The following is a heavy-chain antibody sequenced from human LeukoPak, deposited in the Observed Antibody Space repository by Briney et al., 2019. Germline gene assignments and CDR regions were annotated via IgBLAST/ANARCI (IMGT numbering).Heavy chain of an antibody. J-gene: IGHJ4*02. D-gene: IGHD6-19*01. CDR1: GFTFSSYG. Sequence: PGGSLRLSCAASGFTFSSYGMHWVRQAPGKGLEWVAVISYDGSNKYYADSVRGRFTISRDNSKNTLYLQMNSLRAEDTAVYYCARDRQWLLRYYFDYWGQGTLVTVSS. V-gene: IGHV3-30*03. CDR2: ISYDGSNK. CDR3: ARDRQWLLRYYFDY.